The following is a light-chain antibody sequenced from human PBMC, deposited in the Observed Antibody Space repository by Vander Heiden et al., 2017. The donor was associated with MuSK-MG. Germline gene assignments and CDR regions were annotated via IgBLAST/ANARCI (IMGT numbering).Light chain of an antibody. CDR2: TAS. Sequence: DIQMTQSPSSLSASVGDRVTITCRASQGIRNALAWFQLNPGQAPKRLIYTASTLQNGVPSRFSGIGSGTEFTLTISSLQPEDFAAYFCRQDNSFPLTFGGGTTVEIK. CDR1: QGIRNA. J-gene: IGKJ4*01. V-gene: IGKV1-17*01. CDR3: RQDNSFPLT.